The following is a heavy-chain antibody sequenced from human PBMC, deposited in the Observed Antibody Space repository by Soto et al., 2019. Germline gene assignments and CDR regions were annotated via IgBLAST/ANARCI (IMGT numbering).Heavy chain of an antibody. Sequence: PSETLSLTCAVSGYSISSGYYWGWIRQPPGKGLEWIGSIYHSGSTYYNPSLKSRVTISVDTSKNQFSLKLSSVTAADTAVYYCARDKQQLVRAFDYWGQGTLVTVSS. CDR2: IYHSGST. CDR1: GYSISSGYY. CDR3: ARDKQQLVRAFDY. V-gene: IGHV4-38-2*02. J-gene: IGHJ4*02. D-gene: IGHD6-13*01.